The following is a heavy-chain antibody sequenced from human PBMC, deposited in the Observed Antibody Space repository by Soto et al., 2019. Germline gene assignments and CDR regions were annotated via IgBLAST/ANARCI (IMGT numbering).Heavy chain of an antibody. J-gene: IGHJ4*02. CDR1: GFTFSSYA. D-gene: IGHD1-26*01. Sequence: QVQLVESGGGVVQPGRSLRLSCAASGFTFSSYAMHWVRQAPGKGLEWVAVISYDGSNKYYADSVKGRFTISRDNSKNTLYLQMNSLRAEDTAVYYCARSSSVWELLSPSHDDFDYWGQGTLVTVSS. CDR3: ARSSSVWELLSPSHDDFDY. V-gene: IGHV3-30-3*01. CDR2: ISYDGSNK.